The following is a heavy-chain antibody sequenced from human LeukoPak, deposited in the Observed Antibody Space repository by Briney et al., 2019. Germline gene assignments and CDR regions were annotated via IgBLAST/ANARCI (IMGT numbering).Heavy chain of an antibody. V-gene: IGHV3-7*03. J-gene: IGHJ4*02. Sequence: GGSLRLSCAASGFTFSSYWLSWVRQAPGKGLECVANIKQDGSEKYYVDSVKGRFTIYRDNAKNSLYLQMNSLRAEGTAVYYCAKDRSTTVSNTLGYFDYWGQGTLVTVSS. CDR1: GFTFSSYW. CDR2: IKQDGSEK. CDR3: AKDRSTTVSNTLGYFDY. D-gene: IGHD2/OR15-2a*01.